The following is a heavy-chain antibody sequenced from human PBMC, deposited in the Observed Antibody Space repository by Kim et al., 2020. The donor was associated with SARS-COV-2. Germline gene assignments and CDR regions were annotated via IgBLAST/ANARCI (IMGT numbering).Heavy chain of an antibody. CDR3: ASTLYYYDSSGYYPTYYFDY. D-gene: IGHD3-22*01. CDR1: GFTVSSNY. Sequence: GGSLRLSCAASGFTVSSNYMSWVRQAPGKGLEWVSVIYSGGSTYYADSVKGRFTISRDNSKNTLYLQMNSLRAEDTAVYYCASTLYYYDSSGYYPTYYFDYWGQGTLVTVSS. V-gene: IGHV3-53*01. J-gene: IGHJ4*02. CDR2: IYSGGST.